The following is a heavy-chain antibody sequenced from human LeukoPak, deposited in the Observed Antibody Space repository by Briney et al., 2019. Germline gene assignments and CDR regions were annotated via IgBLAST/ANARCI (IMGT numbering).Heavy chain of an antibody. CDR3: AAGCSGGSCYSFYYYGMDV. CDR2: IVVGSGNT. V-gene: IGHV1-58*01. J-gene: IGHJ6*04. Sequence: SVKVSCKPPGFTFTSSAVQWVRQARGQRLEWIGWIVVGSGNTNYAQKFQERVTITRDMSTSTAYMELSSLRSEDTAVYYCAAGCSGGSCYSFYYYGMDVWGKGTTVTVSS. CDR1: GFTFTSSA. D-gene: IGHD2-15*01.